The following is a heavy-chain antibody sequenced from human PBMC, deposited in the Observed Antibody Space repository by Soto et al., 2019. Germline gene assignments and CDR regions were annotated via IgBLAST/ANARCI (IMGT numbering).Heavy chain of an antibody. J-gene: IGHJ6*02. CDR2: IIPVFRAP. CDR1: GGTFSTYA. V-gene: IGHV1-69*12. D-gene: IGHD5-12*01. CDR3: ARVKVRLRLAGSYYYLTDV. Sequence: QVQLVQSGSEVKKPGSSVKVSCKVSGGTFSTYAISWVRQAPGQGLEWMGGIIPVFRAPDYAQKFQGRVPITAGESASTAFMEPPGLGFDDTAVYYCARVKVRLRLAGSYYYLTDVWGQGTTVTVSS.